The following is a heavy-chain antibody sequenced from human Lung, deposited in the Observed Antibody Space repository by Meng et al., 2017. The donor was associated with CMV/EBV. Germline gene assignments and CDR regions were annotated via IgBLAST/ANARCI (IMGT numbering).Heavy chain of an antibody. CDR1: GYTFTNYG. Sequence: VHLLQSGPGVKKPGASVRVSCKAFGYTFTNYGITWVRQAPGQGLEWMGWISAYNGHTNYAQTLQGRVTMTTDTSTSTAYMELGSLRSDDTAVYYCARVEVGITSGDYWGQGTLVTVSS. CDR3: ARVEVGITSGDY. V-gene: IGHV1-18*01. D-gene: IGHD1-26*01. J-gene: IGHJ4*02. CDR2: ISAYNGHT.